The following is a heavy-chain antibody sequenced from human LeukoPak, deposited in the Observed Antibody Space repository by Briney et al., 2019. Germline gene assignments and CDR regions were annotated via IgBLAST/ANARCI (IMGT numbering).Heavy chain of an antibody. Sequence: NPSETLSLTCTVSGGSISSYYWSWIRQPPGKGLEWIGYIYYSGSINYNPSLKSRVTISVDTSKNQFSLKLSSVTAADTAVYYCARRHRGYSYGRDAFDIWGQGTMVTVSS. CDR3: ARRHRGYSYGRDAFDI. V-gene: IGHV4-59*08. J-gene: IGHJ3*02. CDR1: GGSISSYY. D-gene: IGHD5-18*01. CDR2: IYYSGSI.